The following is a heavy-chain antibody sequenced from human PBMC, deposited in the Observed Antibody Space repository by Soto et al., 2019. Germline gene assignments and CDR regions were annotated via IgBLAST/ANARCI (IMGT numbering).Heavy chain of an antibody. V-gene: IGHV1-18*01. CDR2: ISAYNGNT. D-gene: IGHD6-19*01. CDR1: GYTFTSCG. CDR3: ARDPKIAVAGRSDAFDI. Sequence: ASVKVSCKASGYTFTSCGISWVRQAPGQGLEWMGWISAYNGNTNYAQKLQGRVTMTTDTSTSTAYMELRSLRSDDTAVYYCARDPKIAVAGRSDAFDIWGQGTMVTVSS. J-gene: IGHJ3*02.